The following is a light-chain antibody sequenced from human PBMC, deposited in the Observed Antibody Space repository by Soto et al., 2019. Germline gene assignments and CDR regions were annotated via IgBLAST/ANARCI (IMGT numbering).Light chain of an antibody. CDR3: QVWDRSSDHVV. V-gene: IGLV3-21*04. CDR1: NIGTKS. Sequence: SYELTQPPSVSVAPGKTARMTCGGNNIGTKSVHWYQQKPGQAPVLVIYYDSDRPSGIPERFSGSNSGNTATLTISRVEAGDEADYYCQVWDRSSDHVVFGGGTKLTVL. CDR2: YDS. J-gene: IGLJ2*01.